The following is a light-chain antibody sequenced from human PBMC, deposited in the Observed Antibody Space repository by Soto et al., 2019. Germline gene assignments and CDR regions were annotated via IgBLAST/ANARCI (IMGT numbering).Light chain of an antibody. CDR2: AAT. Sequence: EIVMTQSPAILSVSPGERATLSCRASQSVSGNLAWYQQTPGQPPRLLIYAATTRAPGIPARFSGSGSGTDFTLTISSLEREDFAVYYCQQRSNWIFTFGPGTKVDMK. V-gene: IGKV3-11*01. CDR3: QQRSNWIFT. CDR1: QSVSGN. J-gene: IGKJ3*01.